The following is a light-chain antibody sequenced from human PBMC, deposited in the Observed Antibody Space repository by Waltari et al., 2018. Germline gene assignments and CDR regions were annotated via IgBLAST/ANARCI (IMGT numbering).Light chain of an antibody. CDR1: SSDVGGYNY. Sequence: QSALTQPPSASGSPGQSVTISCTGTSSDVGGYNYVSWYQQHPGKAPKLMIYEVSKRPPGVPDRFSGSKSGNTASLTVSGLQAEDEADYYCSSYAGRNNYVVFGGGTKLTVL. J-gene: IGLJ2*01. CDR3: SSYAGRNNYVV. V-gene: IGLV2-8*01. CDR2: EVS.